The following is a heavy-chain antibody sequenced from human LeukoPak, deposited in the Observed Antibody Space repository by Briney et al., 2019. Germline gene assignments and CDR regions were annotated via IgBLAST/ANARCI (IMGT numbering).Heavy chain of an antibody. Sequence: GGSLRLSCAASGFTVSSNYMSWVRQAPGKGLEWVSVIYSGGSTYYADSVKGRFTISRDNSKNTLYLRMNSLRAEDTAVYYCARLGCSSTSCYEYWGQGTLVTVSS. D-gene: IGHD2-2*01. CDR3: ARLGCSSTSCYEY. CDR2: IYSGGST. V-gene: IGHV3-66*02. CDR1: GFTVSSNY. J-gene: IGHJ4*02.